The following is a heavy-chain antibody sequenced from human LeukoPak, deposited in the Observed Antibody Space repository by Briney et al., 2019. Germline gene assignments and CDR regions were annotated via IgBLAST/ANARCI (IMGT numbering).Heavy chain of an antibody. CDR1: GGTFSSYA. Sequence: SVKVSCKASGGTFSSYAISWVRQAPGQGLEWMGRIIPILGIANYAQKFQGRVTITADKSTSTAYMELSSLRSEDTAVYYCARVFIAAAGLLLYYYGMDVWGQGTTVTVSS. V-gene: IGHV1-69*04. CDR3: ARVFIAAAGLLLYYYGMDV. CDR2: IIPILGIA. J-gene: IGHJ6*02. D-gene: IGHD6-13*01.